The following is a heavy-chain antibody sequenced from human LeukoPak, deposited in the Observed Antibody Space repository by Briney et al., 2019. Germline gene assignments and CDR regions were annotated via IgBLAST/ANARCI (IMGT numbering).Heavy chain of an antibody. Sequence: SETLSLTCTVSGGSFTSDHWNWIRQPAGKGLEWIGRVDSRGSANYNPSLRSRVALSADTSKNQFFLRLNSVTAADTAVYYCARENVVAQGTFDYWGQGALVTVSS. CDR2: VDSRGSA. J-gene: IGHJ4*02. CDR3: ARENVVAQGTFDY. V-gene: IGHV4-4*07. CDR1: GGSFTSDH. D-gene: IGHD2-21*01.